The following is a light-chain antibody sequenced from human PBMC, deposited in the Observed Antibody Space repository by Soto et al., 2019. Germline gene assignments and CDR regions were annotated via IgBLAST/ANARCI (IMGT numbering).Light chain of an antibody. CDR2: KAS. CDR3: QHYNSYSEA. V-gene: IGKV1-5*03. Sequence: DIQMTQFPSTLSGSVGDRVTITCRASQTISGWLAWYQQKPGKAPKLLIYKASTLKSGVPSRFSGSGSGTEFTLTICSLQPDEFATYYCQHYNSYSEAFGRGTKVELK. J-gene: IGKJ1*01. CDR1: QTISGW.